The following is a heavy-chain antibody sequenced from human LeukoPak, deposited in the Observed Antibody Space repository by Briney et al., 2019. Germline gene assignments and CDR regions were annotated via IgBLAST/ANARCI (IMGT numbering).Heavy chain of an antibody. Sequence: PGGSLRLSCAASGFTLRSFGMHWVRQAPGKGLEWVAVISYDGSNKYYADSVKGRFTISRDNSKNTLYLQMNSLRAEDTAVYYCAKLGHQQLSDYWGQGTLVTVSS. CDR1: GFTLRSFG. D-gene: IGHD6-13*01. J-gene: IGHJ4*02. CDR2: ISYDGSNK. V-gene: IGHV3-30*18. CDR3: AKLGHQQLSDY.